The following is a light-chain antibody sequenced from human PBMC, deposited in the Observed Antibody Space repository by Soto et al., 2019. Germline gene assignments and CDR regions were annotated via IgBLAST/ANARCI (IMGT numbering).Light chain of an antibody. CDR1: SGAVTSGHF. Sequence: QAVVTQEPSLTVSPGGKVTLTCGSSSGAVTSGHFPYWFQQRPGQAPRTLIYDTSNKHSWTPARFSGSLLGGKAALTLSGAQPEDEADYYCLLSYSGARVFGGGTKVTVL. CDR2: DTS. CDR3: LLSYSGARV. V-gene: IGLV7-46*01. J-gene: IGLJ3*02.